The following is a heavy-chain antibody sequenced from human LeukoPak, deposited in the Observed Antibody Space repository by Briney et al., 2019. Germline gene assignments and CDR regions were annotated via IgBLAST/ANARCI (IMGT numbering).Heavy chain of an antibody. CDR1: GFTFDDYG. D-gene: IGHD3-22*01. V-gene: IGHV3-20*04. J-gene: IGHJ3*02. CDR3: ARGNEYYDSSGYHLDAFDI. CDR2: INWNGGST. Sequence: GGSLRLSCAASGFTFDDYGMSWVRQAPGKGLEWVSGINWNGGSTGYADSVKSRFTISRDNAKNSMYLQMNSLRAEDTALYYCARGNEYYDSSGYHLDAFDIWGQGTMVTVSS.